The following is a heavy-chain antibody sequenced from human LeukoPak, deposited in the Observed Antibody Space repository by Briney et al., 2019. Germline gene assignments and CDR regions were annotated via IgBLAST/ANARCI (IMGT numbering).Heavy chain of an antibody. V-gene: IGHV4-59*07. D-gene: IGHD3-10*01. CDR2: IYYSGST. CDR1: GGSISSYY. J-gene: IGHJ4*02. Sequence: SDTLSLTCTVSGGSISSYYWCCIRHPPGAGLEWIGHIYYSGSTNYNPSLKSRVTISVDTSKNQFSLKLSSVTAADTAVYYCARGAAPLLWFGELFLEYWGQGTLVTVSS. CDR3: ARGAAPLLWFGELFLEY.